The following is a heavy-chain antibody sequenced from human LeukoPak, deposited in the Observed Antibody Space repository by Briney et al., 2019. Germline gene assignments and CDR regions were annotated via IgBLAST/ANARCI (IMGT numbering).Heavy chain of an antibody. CDR2: INPSGGST. CDR3: ARDRLGGYDWDYFDY. Sequence: GASVKVSCKSSGYTFTGYYMHWVRQAPGQGLEWMGIINPSGGSTSYAQKFQGRVTMTRDTSTSTVYMELSSLRSEDTAVYYCARDRLGGYDWDYFDYWGQGTLVTVSS. V-gene: IGHV1-46*01. J-gene: IGHJ4*02. D-gene: IGHD5-12*01. CDR1: GYTFTGYY.